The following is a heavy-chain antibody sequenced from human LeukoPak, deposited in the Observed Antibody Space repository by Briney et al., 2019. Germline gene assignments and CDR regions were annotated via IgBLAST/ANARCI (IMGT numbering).Heavy chain of an antibody. D-gene: IGHD6-13*01. Sequence: GGFLRLSCAASGFTFSSYEMNWVRQAPGKGLEWVSYISSSGSTIYYADSVKGRFTISRDNAKNSLYLQMNSLRAEDTAVYYCARDPAAALPRPHWGQGTLVTVSS. V-gene: IGHV3-48*03. CDR2: ISSSGSTI. CDR1: GFTFSSYE. J-gene: IGHJ1*01. CDR3: ARDPAAALPRPH.